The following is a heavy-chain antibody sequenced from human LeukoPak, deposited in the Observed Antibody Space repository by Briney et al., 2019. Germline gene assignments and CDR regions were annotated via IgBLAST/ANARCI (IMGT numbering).Heavy chain of an antibody. CDR1: GGSFSGYY. V-gene: IGHV4-34*01. Sequence: SETLSLTCAVYGGSFSGYYWSWIRQPPGKGLEWIGEINHSGSTNYNPSLKSRVTISVDTSKNQFSLKLSSVTAADTAVYYCARQKHIAVAAPGRDAFDIWGQGTMVTVSS. CDR2: INHSGST. J-gene: IGHJ3*02. CDR3: ARQKHIAVAAPGRDAFDI. D-gene: IGHD6-19*01.